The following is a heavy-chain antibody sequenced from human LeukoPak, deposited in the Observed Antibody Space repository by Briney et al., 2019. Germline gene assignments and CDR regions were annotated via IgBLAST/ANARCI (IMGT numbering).Heavy chain of an antibody. D-gene: IGHD3-22*01. CDR2: INHSGST. V-gene: IGHV4-34*01. CDR1: GGTFSGYY. Sequence: KPSETLSLTCAVYGGTFSGYYWRWIRQPPGKGLGWIGEINHSGSTNYNPSLKSRVTISVDTSKNQFSLTLSSVTAADTAVYYCARNGPPSSGYYFNWFDPWGQGTLVTVSS. J-gene: IGHJ5*02. CDR3: ARNGPPSSGYYFNWFDP.